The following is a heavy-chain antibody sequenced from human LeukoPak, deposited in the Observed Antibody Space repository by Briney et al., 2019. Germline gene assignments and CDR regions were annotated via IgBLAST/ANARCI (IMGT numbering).Heavy chain of an antibody. J-gene: IGHJ4*02. CDR3: ARESSAYCGGDCYSFGNFDY. CDR2: ISYDGSNK. D-gene: IGHD2-21*02. V-gene: IGHV3-30*03. Sequence: GRSLRLSCVASGFTFSSYGMHWVRQAPGKGLEWVAVISYDGSNKYYADSVKGRFTISRDNSKNTLYLQMNSLRAEDTAVYYCARESSAYCGGDCYSFGNFDYWGQGTLVTVSS. CDR1: GFTFSSYG.